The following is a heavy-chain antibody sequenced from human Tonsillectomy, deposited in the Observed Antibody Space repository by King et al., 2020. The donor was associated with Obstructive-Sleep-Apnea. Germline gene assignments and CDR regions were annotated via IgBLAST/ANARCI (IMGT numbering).Heavy chain of an antibody. J-gene: IGHJ6*02. CDR1: GYTFTSYG. D-gene: IGHD1-26*01. CDR2: ISAYNGKT. V-gene: IGHV1-18*04. CDR3: ARGSTRRYGMDV. Sequence: QLVQSGAEVKKPGASVKVSCKASGYTFTSYGITWVRQSPGQGLEWMRWISAYNGKTNYAQKLHGRFTMTTDTSTRTAYMELKSLRSDDTAVYYCARGSTRRYGMDVWGQGTTVTVSS.